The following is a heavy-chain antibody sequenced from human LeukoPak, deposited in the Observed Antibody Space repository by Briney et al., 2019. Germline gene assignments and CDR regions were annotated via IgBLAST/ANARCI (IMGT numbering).Heavy chain of an antibody. Sequence: SETLSLTCTVSGGSVSSGNYFWSWIRQPPGQGLEWIGYIYYSGSTKYNPSLKSRVTISVDTSKNQSSLKLSSVTAADTAVYYCARADNWFDPWGQGTLVTVSS. V-gene: IGHV4-61*01. CDR2: IYYSGST. CDR1: GGSVSSGNYF. J-gene: IGHJ5*02. CDR3: ARADNWFDP.